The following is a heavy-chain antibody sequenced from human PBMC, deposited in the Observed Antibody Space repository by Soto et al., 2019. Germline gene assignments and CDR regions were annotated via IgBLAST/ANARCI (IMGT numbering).Heavy chain of an antibody. CDR2: IWYDGSNK. J-gene: IGHJ6*02. CDR1: GFTFSSYG. V-gene: IGHV3-33*01. D-gene: IGHD3-16*01. CDR3: ARELMITFGGAFYGMDV. Sequence: GGSLRLSCAASGFTFSSYGMHWVRQAPGKGLEWVAVIWYDGSNKYYADSVKGRFTISRDNSKNTLYLQMNSLRAEDTAVYYCARELMITFGGAFYGMDVWGQGTTVTVSS.